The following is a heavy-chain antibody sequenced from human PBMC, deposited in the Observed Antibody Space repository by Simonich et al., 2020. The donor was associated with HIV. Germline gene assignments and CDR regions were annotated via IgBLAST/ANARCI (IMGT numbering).Heavy chain of an antibody. CDR2: INHSGST. V-gene: IGHV4-34*01. CDR1: GGSFRGYY. CDR3: ARGNAFDI. Sequence: QVQLQQWGAGLLKPSETLSLTCAVYGGSFRGYYWSWIRQPPGKGLGWIGEINHSGSTNYNPSLKSRVTISVDTSKNQFSLKLSSVTAADTAVYYCARGNAFDIWGQGTMVTVSS. J-gene: IGHJ3*02.